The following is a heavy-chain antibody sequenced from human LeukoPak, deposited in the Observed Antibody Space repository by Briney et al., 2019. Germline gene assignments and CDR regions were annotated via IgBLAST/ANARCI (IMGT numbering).Heavy chain of an antibody. CDR1: GYTFTGYY. CDR2: INPNSGGT. J-gene: IGHJ4*02. CDR3: ARAMLRWRKQLALYYFDY. V-gene: IGHV1-2*02. D-gene: IGHD6-13*01. Sequence: ASVKVSCTASGYTFTGYYMHWVRQAPGQGLEWMGWINPNSGGTNYAQKFQGRVTMTRDTSISTAYMELSRLRSDDTAVYYCARAMLRWRKQLALYYFDYWGQGTLVTVSS.